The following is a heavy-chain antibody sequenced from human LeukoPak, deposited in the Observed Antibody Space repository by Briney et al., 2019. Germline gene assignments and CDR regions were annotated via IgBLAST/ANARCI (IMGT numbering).Heavy chain of an antibody. CDR3: ARANLAVAGNFDY. V-gene: IGHV4-34*01. Sequence: SETLSLTCAVYGGSFSGYYWSWIRQPPGKGREWIGEINHSGSTNYNPSLKSRVTISVDTSKNQFSLKLSSVTAADTAVYYCARANLAVAGNFDYWGQGTLVTVSS. CDR1: GGSFSGYY. D-gene: IGHD6-19*01. J-gene: IGHJ4*02. CDR2: INHSGST.